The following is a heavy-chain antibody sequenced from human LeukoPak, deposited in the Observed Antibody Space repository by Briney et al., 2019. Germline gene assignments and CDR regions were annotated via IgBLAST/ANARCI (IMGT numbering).Heavy chain of an antibody. CDR1: GYTFTTYV. CDR2: FSAYNGNT. V-gene: IGHV1-18*01. CDR3: VTHSSSPRIHYYGMDV. J-gene: IGHJ6*02. Sequence: ASVKVSCKASGYTFTTYVISGGGRAPGKGLGGLGWFSAYNGNTNYAQKLQGRVTMTTDTSTSTAYMELRSLRSDDTAVYYCVTHSSSPRIHYYGMDVWGQGTTVTVSS. D-gene: IGHD6-13*01.